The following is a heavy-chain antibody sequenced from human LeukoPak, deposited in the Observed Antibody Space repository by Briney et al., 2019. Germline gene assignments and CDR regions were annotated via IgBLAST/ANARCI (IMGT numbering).Heavy chain of an antibody. D-gene: IGHD1-1*01. J-gene: IGHJ5*02. CDR1: GFTFSSYS. V-gene: IGHV3-21*01. CDR3: AREDNWGTDFDP. CDR2: ISSSSSYI. Sequence: KPGGSLRLSCAASGFTFSSYSMNWVRQAPGKGLEWVSSISSSSSYIYYADSVKGRFTISRDNAKNSLYLQMNSLRAEDTAVYYCAREDNWGTDFDPWGREPWSPSPQ.